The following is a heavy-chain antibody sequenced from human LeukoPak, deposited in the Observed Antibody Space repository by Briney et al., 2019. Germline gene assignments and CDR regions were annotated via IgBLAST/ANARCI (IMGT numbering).Heavy chain of an antibody. CDR3: ARDVSGIYGSGSYSVY. D-gene: IGHD3-10*01. CDR1: GFTFSSYA. V-gene: IGHV3-30*04. J-gene: IGHJ4*02. Sequence: PGESLRLSCAASGFTFSSYAMHWVRQAPGKGLEWVAVISYDGGNKYYADSVKGRFTISRDNSKNTLYLQMNSLRAEDTAVYYCARDVSGIYGSGSYSVYWGQGTLVTVSS. CDR2: ISYDGGNK.